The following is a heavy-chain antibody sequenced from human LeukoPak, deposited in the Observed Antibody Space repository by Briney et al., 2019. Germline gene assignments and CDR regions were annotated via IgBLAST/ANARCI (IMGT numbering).Heavy chain of an antibody. V-gene: IGHV3-21*01. CDR2: ITNSSTYI. CDR3: ARRGYYYDSSGYYSYEGRDY. J-gene: IGHJ4*02. D-gene: IGHD3-22*01. CDR1: GFSFSSYS. Sequence: PGGSLRLSCAASGFSFSSYSMNWVRQAPGKGLEWVSFITNSSTYIDYADSVKGRFTISRDNAKNSLFLQMNSLRAEDTAVYYCARRGYYYDSSGYYSYEGRDYWGQGTLVTVSA.